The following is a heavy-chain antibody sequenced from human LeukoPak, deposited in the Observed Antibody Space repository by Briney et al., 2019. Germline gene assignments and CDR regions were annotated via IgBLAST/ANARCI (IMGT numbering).Heavy chain of an antibody. Sequence: GGSLRLSCAASGFTFSSYAMSWVRQAPGKGLEWVSAISGSGGSTYYADSVKGRFTISRDNSKNTLYLQMNSLRAEDTAVYYCAKDRYFDSSGLRGNYYFDYWGQGTLVTVSS. CDR3: AKDRYFDSSGLRGNYYFDY. CDR1: GFTFSSYA. V-gene: IGHV3-23*01. CDR2: ISGSGGST. J-gene: IGHJ4*02. D-gene: IGHD3-22*01.